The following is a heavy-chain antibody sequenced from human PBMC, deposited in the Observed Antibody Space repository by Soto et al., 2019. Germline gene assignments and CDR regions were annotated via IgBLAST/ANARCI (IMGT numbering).Heavy chain of an antibody. CDR3: ARDHMVRGVIITYWFDP. CDR2: ISYDGSNK. CDR1: GFTFSSYV. V-gene: IGHV3-30*03. D-gene: IGHD3-10*01. J-gene: IGHJ5*02. Sequence: GGSLRLSCAASGFTFSSYVMHWVGQAPGKGLEWVAVISYDGSNKYYADSVKGRFTISRDNSKNTLYLQMNSLRAEDTAVYYCARDHMVRGVIITYWFDPWGQGTLVTVSS.